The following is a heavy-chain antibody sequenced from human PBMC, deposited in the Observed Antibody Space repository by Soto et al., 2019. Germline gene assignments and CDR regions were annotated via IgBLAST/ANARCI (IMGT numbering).Heavy chain of an antibody. V-gene: IGHV4-59*08. Sequence: PSETLSLTCTVSGGSISGYFWSWIRQPPGKGLEWIGYIYYSGSTNYSPSLKGRVAISVDTSRREFSLRLRSVTAADTAVYFCARHALDYDILTGYPPFDSWGQGSLVT. D-gene: IGHD3-9*01. CDR2: IYYSGST. CDR1: GGSISGYF. J-gene: IGHJ4*02. CDR3: ARHALDYDILTGYPPFDS.